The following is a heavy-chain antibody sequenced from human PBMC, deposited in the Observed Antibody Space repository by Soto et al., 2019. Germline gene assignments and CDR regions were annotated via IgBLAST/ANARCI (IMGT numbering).Heavy chain of an antibody. CDR2: XXXDXSNK. CDR3: ARDLGGLTGRGGMDV. Sequence: QVQLVESGGGVVQPGRSLRLSCAASGFTFTTYGIHWVRQAPGKGLXXXXVXXXDXSNKYYADSVKGRFTVSRDNSRNTLYLQMNSLRAEDTAVYYCARDLGGLTGRGGMDVWGQGTTVTVSS. J-gene: IGHJ6*02. CDR1: GFTFTTYG. D-gene: IGHD3-9*01. V-gene: IGHV3-33*01.